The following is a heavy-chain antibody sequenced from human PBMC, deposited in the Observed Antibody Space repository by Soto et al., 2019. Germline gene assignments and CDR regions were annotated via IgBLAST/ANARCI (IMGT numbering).Heavy chain of an antibody. CDR1: GFTFSSYG. Sequence: GGSLRLSCAASGFTFSSYGMHWVRQAPGKGLEWVAVISYDGSNKYYADSVKGRFTISRDNSKNTLYLQMNSLRAEDTAVYYCSKDLNTWIQLRFDYWGQRTLVTVSS. CDR2: ISYDGSNK. J-gene: IGHJ4*02. CDR3: SKDLNTWIQLRFDY. D-gene: IGHD5-18*01. V-gene: IGHV3-30*18.